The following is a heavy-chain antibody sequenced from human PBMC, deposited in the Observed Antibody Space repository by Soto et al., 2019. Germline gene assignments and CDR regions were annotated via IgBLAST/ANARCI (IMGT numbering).Heavy chain of an antibody. CDR3: AKEMYPRTVLDSSSPWGDY. J-gene: IGHJ4*02. V-gene: IGHV3-30*18. Sequence: QVQLVESGGGVVQPGRSLRLSCAVSGFTFSDYGMHWVRQAPGKGLEWVAVMSYAGTYKYYADSVKGRFTISRDLSGNTLFLQMNSLRLEDTAVYFCAKEMYPRTVLDSSSPWGDYWGQGTLVTVSP. CDR1: GFTFSDYG. D-gene: IGHD6-6*01. CDR2: MSYAGTYK.